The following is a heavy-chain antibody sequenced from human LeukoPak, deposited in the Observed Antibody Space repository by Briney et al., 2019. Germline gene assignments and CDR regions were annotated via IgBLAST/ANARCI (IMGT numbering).Heavy chain of an antibody. Sequence: GGSLRLSCAASGFTFSNYEMIWVRQAPGKGLDWISYISSSGYTIYYADSVKGRFTISRDNAKNSLYLQLNSLRAEDTAVYYCAELGITMIGGVWGKGTTVTISS. V-gene: IGHV3-48*03. J-gene: IGHJ6*04. CDR3: AELGITMIGGV. D-gene: IGHD3-10*02. CDR1: GFTFSNYE. CDR2: ISSSGYTI.